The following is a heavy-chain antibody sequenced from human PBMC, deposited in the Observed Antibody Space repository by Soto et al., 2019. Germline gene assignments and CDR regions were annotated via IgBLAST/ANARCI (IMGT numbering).Heavy chain of an antibody. CDR3: ARDSGDTTLRQWGRSFHY. D-gene: IGHD1-1*01. CDR2: INPSGGGT. J-gene: IGHJ4*02. V-gene: IGHV1-46*01. Sequence: QVQLVQSGAEVKKPRASVKVSCKASGFTFTNYYIHWVRQAPGQGLEWMGLINPSGGGTFYAQKFQGRATVTRDTSTGTVYMELSNLRSEDTAVYFCARDSGDTTLRQWGRSFHYWGQGTLVTVSS. CDR1: GFTFTNYY.